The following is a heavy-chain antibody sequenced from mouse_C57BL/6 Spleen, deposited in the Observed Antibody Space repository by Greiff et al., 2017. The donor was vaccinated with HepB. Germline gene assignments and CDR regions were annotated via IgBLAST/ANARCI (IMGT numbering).Heavy chain of an antibody. Sequence: VKLKESGPGLVQPSQSLSITCTVSGFSLTSYGVHWVRQSPGKGLEWLGVIWSGGSTDYNAAFISRLSISKDNSKSQVFFKMNSLQADDTAIYYCARNSGSYFDYWGQGTTLTVSS. J-gene: IGHJ2*01. CDR3: ARNSGSYFDY. CDR2: IWSGGST. V-gene: IGHV2-2*01. CDR1: GFSLTSYG.